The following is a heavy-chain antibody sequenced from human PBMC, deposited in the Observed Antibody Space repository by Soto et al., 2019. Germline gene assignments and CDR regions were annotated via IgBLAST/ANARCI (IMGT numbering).Heavy chain of an antibody. CDR2: ISPMFGAA. J-gene: IGHJ4*02. V-gene: IGHV1-69*19. CDR3: AREVQIHTPAFVY. CDR1: GGTFNTYA. Sequence: QVQLVQSGAEMKKPGSSVKVSCQSSGGTFNTYAMNWVRQAPGQGPEWMGDISPMFGAANYAPKFQGRVTNTADEFTGNSYMQMGSFASKDTALYFCAREVQIHTPAFVYWGQGTLVTVSS.